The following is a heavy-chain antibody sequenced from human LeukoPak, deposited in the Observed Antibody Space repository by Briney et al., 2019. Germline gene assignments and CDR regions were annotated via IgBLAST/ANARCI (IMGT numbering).Heavy chain of an antibody. CDR2: IYYSGST. V-gene: IGHV4-59*01. CDR1: GGSISSYY. CDR3: ARAKDLGTSDY. D-gene: IGHD7-27*01. Sequence: PSETLSLTCTVSGGSISSYYWSWIRQPPGKGLEWIGYIYYSGSTNYNPSLKSRVTISVDTSKNQFSLKLSSVTAADTAVYYCARAKDLGTSDYWGQGTLVTVSP. J-gene: IGHJ4*02.